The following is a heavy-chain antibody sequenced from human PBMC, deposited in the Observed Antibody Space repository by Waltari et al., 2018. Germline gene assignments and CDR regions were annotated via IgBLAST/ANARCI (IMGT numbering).Heavy chain of an antibody. J-gene: IGHJ4*02. V-gene: IGHV4-59*01. CDR1: GGSISSYY. D-gene: IGHD1-20*01. CDR3: ARLTITASYFDY. CDR2: VYYSGST. Sequence: QVQLQESGPGLVKPSETLSLTCTVSGGSISSYYWSWVRQPPGKGLGWIGYVYYSGSTHHTPSIRSRVTISVYTSKNPFSLKLSSVTAADTALYSCARLTITASYFDYWGQGTLVTVSS.